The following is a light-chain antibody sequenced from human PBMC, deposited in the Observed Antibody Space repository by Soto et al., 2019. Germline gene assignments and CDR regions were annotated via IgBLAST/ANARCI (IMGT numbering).Light chain of an antibody. V-gene: IGKV1-39*01. J-gene: IGKJ4*01. CDR1: QSISNY. CDR3: QQTYSAPLT. Sequence: DIQMTQSPFSLPASVGDRVNITCRASQSISNYLNWYQHKPGRAPSLLIHGASSLQGGVPSRFRGSGSGTDFTLTISSLHPEDFTTYYCQQTYSAPLTFGGGTRVEF. CDR2: GAS.